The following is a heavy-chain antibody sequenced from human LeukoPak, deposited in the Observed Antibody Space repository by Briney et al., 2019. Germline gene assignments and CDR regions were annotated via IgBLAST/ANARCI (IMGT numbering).Heavy chain of an antibody. CDR2: IYYSGST. CDR1: GGSISSHY. V-gene: IGHV4-59*11. D-gene: IGHD4-23*01. J-gene: IGHJ3*02. Sequence: SETLSLTCTVSGGSISSHYWNWIRQPPGKGLEWVGYIYYSGSTNYNPSLKSRVTISVDTAKNQFSLKLSSVSAADTAVYYCARETTVVTPGRSDVFDIWGQGTMATVSS. CDR3: ARETTVVTPGRSDVFDI.